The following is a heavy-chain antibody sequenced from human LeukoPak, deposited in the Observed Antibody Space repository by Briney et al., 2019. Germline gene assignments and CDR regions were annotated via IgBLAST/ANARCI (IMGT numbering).Heavy chain of an antibody. CDR3: ARHVYGDSLIDY. Sequence: PSETLSLTCAVYGGSFSGYYWGWIRQPPGKGLEWIGSIYYSGSTYYNPPLKSRVTISVDTSKNQFSLKLSSVTAADTAVYYCARHVYGDSLIDYWGQGTLVTVSS. D-gene: IGHD4-17*01. CDR1: GGSFSGYY. J-gene: IGHJ4*02. CDR2: IYYSGST. V-gene: IGHV4-39*01.